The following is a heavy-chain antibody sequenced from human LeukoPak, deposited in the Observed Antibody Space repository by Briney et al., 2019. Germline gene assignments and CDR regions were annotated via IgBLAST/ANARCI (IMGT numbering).Heavy chain of an antibody. CDR2: INHSGST. D-gene: IGHD3-22*01. CDR3: AGGGYYDSSGYGDY. J-gene: IGHJ4*02. CDR1: GGSFSGYY. V-gene: IGHV4-34*01. Sequence: SETLSLTCAVYGGSFSGYYWSWIRQPPGKGLEWIGEINHSGSTNYNPSLKSRVTISVDTSKNQFSPKLSSVTAADTAVYYCAGGGYYDSSGYGDYWGQGTLVTVSS.